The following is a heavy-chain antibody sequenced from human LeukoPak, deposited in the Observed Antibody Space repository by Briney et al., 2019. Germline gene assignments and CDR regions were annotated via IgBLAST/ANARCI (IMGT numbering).Heavy chain of an antibody. D-gene: IGHD2-21*02. CDR3: ATDSLAYCGGDCSIFDY. CDR2: ISGSGGST. Sequence: GGSLRLSCAASGFTFDDYGMSWVRQAPGKGLEWVSGISGSGGSTYYADSVKGRFTISRDNSKNTLYLQMNSLRAEDTAVYYCATDSLAYCGGDCSIFDYWGQGTLVTVSS. V-gene: IGHV3-23*01. CDR1: GFTFDDYG. J-gene: IGHJ4*02.